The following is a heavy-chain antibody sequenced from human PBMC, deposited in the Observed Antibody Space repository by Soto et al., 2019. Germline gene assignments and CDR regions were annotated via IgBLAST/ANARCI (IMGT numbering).Heavy chain of an antibody. D-gene: IGHD6-13*01. CDR1: GFTFSRYP. J-gene: IGHJ4*02. CDR3: ARGSEGSS. CDR2: ISSAGDNT. V-gene: IGHV3-23*01. Sequence: EVQLLESGGGLVQPGGSLRLSCAASGFTFSRYPMSWVRQAPGKGLEWVSAISSAGDNTYYADSVKGRFTISRDNSKNVLYWQVSSLRAEDTAIYYCARGSEGSSWGQGTLVTVSS.